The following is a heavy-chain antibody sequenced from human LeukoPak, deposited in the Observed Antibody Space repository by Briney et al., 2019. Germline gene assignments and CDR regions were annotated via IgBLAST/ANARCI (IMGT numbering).Heavy chain of an antibody. V-gene: IGHV3-30*03. CDR1: GFTFSSYG. J-gene: IGHJ4*02. Sequence: GGSLRLSCAASGFTFSSYGMHWVRQAPGKGLEWVAVISYDGSNKYYADSVKGRFTISRDNSKNTLYLQMNSLRAEDTAVYYCARDNYDNSGYYFDYWGQGTLVTVSS. CDR3: ARDNYDNSGYYFDY. CDR2: ISYDGSNK. D-gene: IGHD3-22*01.